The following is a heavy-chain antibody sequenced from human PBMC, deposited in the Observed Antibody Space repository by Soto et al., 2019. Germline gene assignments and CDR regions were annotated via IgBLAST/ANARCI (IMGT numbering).Heavy chain of an antibody. CDR1: GGSFSGYY. J-gene: IGHJ1*01. D-gene: IGHD6-19*01. Sequence: QVQLQQWGAGLLKPSETLSLTCAVYGGSFSGYYWSWIRQPSGKGLEWIGEINHSGSTNYNPSLKSRVTISVDTSKNQFSLKLSSVTAADTAVYYCARGGIAVAGSGYFQHWGQGTLVTVSS. CDR3: ARGGIAVAGSGYFQH. CDR2: INHSGST. V-gene: IGHV4-34*01.